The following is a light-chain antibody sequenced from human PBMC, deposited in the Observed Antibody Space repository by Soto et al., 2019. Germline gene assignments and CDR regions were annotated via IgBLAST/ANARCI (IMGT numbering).Light chain of an antibody. CDR3: QQYFSYPYT. V-gene: IGKV1-5*01. CDR2: DAS. J-gene: IGKJ2*01. Sequence: DIQLTQSPSTLSASVGDRVNITCRASQRISSWLAWYQQKPGKAPKLLISDASSLETAVPSRFSGSGSGTEFTLPFSSLQPDDFSTDYCQQYFSYPYTFGHGTNLEIK. CDR1: QRISSW.